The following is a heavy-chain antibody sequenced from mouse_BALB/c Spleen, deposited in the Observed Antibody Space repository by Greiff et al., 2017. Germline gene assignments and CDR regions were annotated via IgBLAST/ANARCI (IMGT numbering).Heavy chain of an antibody. CDR2: IRNKANGYTT. CDR3: ARGYYAMDY. V-gene: IGHV7-3*02. J-gene: IGHJ4*01. CDR1: GFTFTDYY. Sequence: DVMLVESGGGLVQPGGSLRLSCATSGFTFTDYYMSWVRQPPGKALEWLGFIRNKANGYTTEYSASVKGRFTISRDNSQSILYLQMNTLRAEDSATYYCARGYYAMDYWGQGTSVTVSS.